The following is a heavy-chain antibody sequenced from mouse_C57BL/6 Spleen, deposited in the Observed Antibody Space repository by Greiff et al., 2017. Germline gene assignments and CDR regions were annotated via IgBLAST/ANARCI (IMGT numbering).Heavy chain of an antibody. Sequence: QVQLQQSGAELVKPGASVKISCKASGYAFSSYWMNWVKQRPGKGLEWIGQIYPGDGDTNYNGKFKGKATLTADKSSSTAYMQLSSLTSEDSAVYFCASVPYYYGSSHAMDYWGQGTSVTVSS. CDR3: ASVPYYYGSSHAMDY. CDR2: IYPGDGDT. CDR1: GYAFSSYW. J-gene: IGHJ4*01. V-gene: IGHV1-80*01. D-gene: IGHD1-1*01.